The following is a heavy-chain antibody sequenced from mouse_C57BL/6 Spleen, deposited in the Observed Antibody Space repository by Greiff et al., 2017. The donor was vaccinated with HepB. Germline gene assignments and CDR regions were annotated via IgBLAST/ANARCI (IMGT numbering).Heavy chain of an antibody. CDR1: GYTFTSYW. CDR2: IDPSDSYT. Sequence: VQLQQPGAELVKPGASVKLSCKASGYTFTSYWMQWVKQRPGQGLEWIGEIDPSDSYTNYNQKFKGKATLTVDTSSSTAYMQLSSLTSEDSAVYYCARRFHYYGSSYDYAMDYWGQGTSVTVSS. V-gene: IGHV1-50*01. J-gene: IGHJ4*01. CDR3: ARRFHYYGSSYDYAMDY. D-gene: IGHD1-1*01.